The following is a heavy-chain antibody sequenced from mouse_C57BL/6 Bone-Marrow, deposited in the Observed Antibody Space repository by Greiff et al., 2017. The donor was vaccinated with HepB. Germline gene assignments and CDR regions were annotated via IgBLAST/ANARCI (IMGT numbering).Heavy chain of an antibody. CDR1: GYTFTSYW. J-gene: IGHJ3*01. D-gene: IGHD2-4*01. V-gene: IGHV1-61*01. CDR2: IYPSDSET. Sequence: QVQLQQPGAELVRPGSSVKLSCKASGYTFTSYWMDWVKQRPGQGLEWIGNIYPSDSETHYNQKFKDKATLTVDKSSSTAYMQLSSLTSEDSAVYYCARGDDYDVAWFAYWGQGTLVTVSA. CDR3: ARGDDYDVAWFAY.